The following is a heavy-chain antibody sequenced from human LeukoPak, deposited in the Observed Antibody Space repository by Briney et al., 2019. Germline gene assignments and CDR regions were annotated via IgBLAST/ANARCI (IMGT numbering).Heavy chain of an antibody. J-gene: IGHJ6*02. CDR1: GGTFSSYA. CDR3: AIQAVAGWGGYYYYYGMDV. V-gene: IGHV1-69*13. CDR2: IIPIFGTA. Sequence: SVKVSCKASGGTFSSYAISWVRQAPGQGLEWMGGIIPIFGTANYAQKFQGRVTITADESTGTAHMELSSLRSEDTAVYYCAIQAVAGWGGYYYYYGMDVWGQGTTVTVSS. D-gene: IGHD6-19*01.